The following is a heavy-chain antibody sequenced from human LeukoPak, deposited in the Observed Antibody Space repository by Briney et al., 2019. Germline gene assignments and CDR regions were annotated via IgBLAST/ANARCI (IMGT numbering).Heavy chain of an antibody. CDR1: GGSISSGGYY. V-gene: IGHV4-30-2*01. D-gene: IGHD3-10*01. CDR2: IYHSGST. CDR3: ARDSGTAFDQ. J-gene: IGHJ4*02. Sequence: SETLSLTCTVSGGSISSGGYYWSWIRQPPGKGLEWIGYIYHSGSTYYNPSLKSRVTISVDRSKNQFSLKLSSVTAADTAIYYCARDSGTAFDQWGQGTLVTVSS.